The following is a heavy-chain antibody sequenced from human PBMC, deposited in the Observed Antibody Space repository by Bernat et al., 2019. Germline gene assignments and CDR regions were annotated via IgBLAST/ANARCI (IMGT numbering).Heavy chain of an antibody. CDR1: GGSISSSRYC. D-gene: IGHD4-23*01. CDR2: IYYSGSS. V-gene: IGHV4-39*01. CDR3: ARPPGWDYGGYFWYFDL. Sequence: QLQLQESGPGLVKPSETLSLTCTVSGGSISSSRYCWGWIRQPPGKGLEWIGSIYYSGSSYYNPSLKSRLTISVDTSKNQFSLKLSSETAADTAVYYCARPPGWDYGGYFWYFDLWGRGTLVTVSS. J-gene: IGHJ2*01.